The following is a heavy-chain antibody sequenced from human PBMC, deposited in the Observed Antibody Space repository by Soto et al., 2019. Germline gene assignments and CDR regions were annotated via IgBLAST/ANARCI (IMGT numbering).Heavy chain of an antibody. J-gene: IGHJ4*02. CDR2: IYYSGST. CDR1: GGSISSGGYY. V-gene: IGHV4-31*03. CDR3: ARHNYGSRSTHLDY. Sequence: KTSETLSLTCTVSGGSISSGGYYWSWIRQHPGKGLEWIGYIYYSGSTYYNPSLKSRVTISVDTSKNQFSLKLSSVTAADTAVYYCARHNYGSRSTHLDYWGQGTLVTVSS. D-gene: IGHD3-10*01.